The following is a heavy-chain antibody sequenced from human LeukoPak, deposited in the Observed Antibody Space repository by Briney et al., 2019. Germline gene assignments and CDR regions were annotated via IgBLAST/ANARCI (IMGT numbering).Heavy chain of an antibody. J-gene: IGHJ4*02. CDR1: GFTFSSYA. V-gene: IGHV3-23*01. CDR2: ISGSGGST. CDR3: AKDAPVNIVVVPAANS. D-gene: IGHD2-2*01. Sequence: GGSLRLSCAASGFTFSSYAMSWVRQAPGKGLEWVSAISGSGGSTYYADSVKGRFTIPRDNSKNTLYLQINSLRAEDTAVYYCAKDAPVNIVVVPAANSWGQGTLVTVSS.